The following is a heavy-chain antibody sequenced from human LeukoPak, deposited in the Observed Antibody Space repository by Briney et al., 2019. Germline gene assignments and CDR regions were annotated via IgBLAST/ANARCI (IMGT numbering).Heavy chain of an antibody. D-gene: IGHD5-24*01. V-gene: IGHV4-59*08. Sequence: SETLSLTCTVSGGSISNYYWSWIRQPPGKGLEWIGYIYYSGSTNYSPSLKSRVTISVDTSKNQFSLKLSSVTAADTAVYYCARGGVEMAIFYFDYWGQGTLVTVSS. J-gene: IGHJ4*02. CDR2: IYYSGST. CDR3: ARGGVEMAIFYFDY. CDR1: GGSISNYY.